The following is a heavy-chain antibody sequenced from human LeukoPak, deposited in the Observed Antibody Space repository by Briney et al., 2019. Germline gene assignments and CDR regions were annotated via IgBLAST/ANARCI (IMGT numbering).Heavy chain of an antibody. V-gene: IGHV4-39*01. CDR3: ARPKDYDRTFDY. CDR1: GGSISSSSYY. Sequence: SETLSLTCTVSGGSISSSSYYWGWIRQPPGKGPEWIGSIHYSGSTYYNPSLKSRVAISVDTSKNQFSLKLSSVTAADTAVYYCARPKDYDRTFDYWGQGTLVTVSS. CDR2: IHYSGST. J-gene: IGHJ4*02. D-gene: IGHD3-22*01.